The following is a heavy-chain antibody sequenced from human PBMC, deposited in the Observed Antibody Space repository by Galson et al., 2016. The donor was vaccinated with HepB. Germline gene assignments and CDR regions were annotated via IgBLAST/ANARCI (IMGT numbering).Heavy chain of an antibody. J-gene: IGHJ6*02. Sequence: SVKGRFTISRDNAKNSLYLQMNTLRVEDTAVYYCARVYLGKGMDVWGQGTTVTVSS. V-gene: IGHV3-21*06. D-gene: IGHD2/OR15-2a*01. CDR3: ARVYLGKGMDV.